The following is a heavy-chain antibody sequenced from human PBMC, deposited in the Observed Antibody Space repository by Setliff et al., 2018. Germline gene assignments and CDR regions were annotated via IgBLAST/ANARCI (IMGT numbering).Heavy chain of an antibody. CDR2: ISSSSSTT. V-gene: IGHV3-48*01. J-gene: IGHJ6*02. CDR1: GFTFSNFG. Sequence: GSLRLSCATSGFTFSNFGMNGVRQAPGKGLEWLSYISSSSSTTYYADSVKGRFTISRDNAKNSLYLQMNSLRADDTAVYSCARAGAFGRLDVWGQGTTVTVSS. CDR3: ARAGAFGRLDV. D-gene: IGHD3-10*01.